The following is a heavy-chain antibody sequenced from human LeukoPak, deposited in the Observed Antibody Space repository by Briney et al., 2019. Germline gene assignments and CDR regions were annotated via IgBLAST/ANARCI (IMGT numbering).Heavy chain of an antibody. V-gene: IGHV3-23*01. CDR3: AKPISGGLAVTADWFDP. CDR1: GFAFSFYA. Sequence: GGSLRLSCEASGFAFSFYAMSWLNQPPGKGLEWLSTINANSGSTSYAASVRGCFTISRDNSKNTLYLQLNTLRAEDTAVYYCAKPISGGLAVTADWFDPWGQGTLVVVSS. J-gene: IGHJ5*01. CDR2: INANSGST. D-gene: IGHD6-19*01.